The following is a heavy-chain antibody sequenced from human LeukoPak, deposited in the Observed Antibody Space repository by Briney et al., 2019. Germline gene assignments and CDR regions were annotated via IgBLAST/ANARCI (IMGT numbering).Heavy chain of an antibody. V-gene: IGHV4-38-2*02. J-gene: IGHJ5*02. CDR1: GYSISSGYY. Sequence: SETLSLTCAVSGYSISSGYYWGWIRQPPGKGLEWIGSIYHSGSTYYNPSLKSRVTISVDTSKNQFSLKLSSVTAADTAVYYCAREYCSSTSCYAFHGAHWFDPWGQGTLVTVSS. D-gene: IGHD2-2*01. CDR3: AREYCSSTSCYAFHGAHWFDP. CDR2: IYHSGST.